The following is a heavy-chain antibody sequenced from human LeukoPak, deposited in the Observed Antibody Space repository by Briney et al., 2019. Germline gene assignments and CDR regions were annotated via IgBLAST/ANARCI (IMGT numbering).Heavy chain of an antibody. D-gene: IGHD3-22*01. V-gene: IGHV3-30-3*01. Sequence: GRSLRLSCAASGFTFSSYAMHWVRQAPGKGLEWVAVISYDGSNKYYADSVKGRFTISRDNSKNTLYLQMNSLRAEDTAVYYCARDYYDSSGYYWGGHWGQGTLVTVSS. CDR1: GFTFSSYA. J-gene: IGHJ4*02. CDR3: ARDYYDSSGYYWGGH. CDR2: ISYDGSNK.